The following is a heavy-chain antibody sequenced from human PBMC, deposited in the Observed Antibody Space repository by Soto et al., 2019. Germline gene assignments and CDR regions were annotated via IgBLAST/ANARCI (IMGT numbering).Heavy chain of an antibody. CDR3: AKDKPGTTSFDY. V-gene: IGHV3-23*01. J-gene: IGHJ4*02. Sequence: PGGSRRRSCAASGFTISSNAMYWVRQAPGKGLEWVSGISERGDTTHYADSVKGRFTISRDTSKNTLYLQLNTLRADDTAVYYCAKDKPGTTSFDYWGQGTLVTVSS. CDR2: ISERGDTT. D-gene: IGHD1-1*01. CDR1: GFTISSNA.